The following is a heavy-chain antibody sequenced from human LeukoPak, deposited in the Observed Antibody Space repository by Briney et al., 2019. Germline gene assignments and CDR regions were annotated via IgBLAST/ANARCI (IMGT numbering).Heavy chain of an antibody. CDR3: ARAVPDTAMALDY. D-gene: IGHD5-18*01. V-gene: IGHV4-31*03. J-gene: IGHJ4*02. CDR1: GVSISSGGYY. CDR2: MYNSGST. Sequence: SETLSLTCTVSGVSISSGGYYWSWIRQHPGKGLEWIGYMYNSGSTYYNPSLKSRVTISVDTSKNQFSLKLRSVTAADMAVYYCARAVPDTAMALDYWGQGTLVTVSS.